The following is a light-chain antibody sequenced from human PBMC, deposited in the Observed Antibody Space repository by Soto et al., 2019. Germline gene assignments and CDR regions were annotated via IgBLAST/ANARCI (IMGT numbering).Light chain of an antibody. CDR3: GSEASSDTLV. J-gene: IGLJ2*01. Sequence: QSALTQPASVSESPGQSITISCTGTSSDVGGYIYVSWYQLHPGKPTQLVIFEVTNRPSGVSDRFSGSRSGNTASLTISGLQAEDEADYCCGSEASSDTLVFGGGTKLTVL. CDR2: EVT. CDR1: SSDVGGYIY. V-gene: IGLV2-14*01.